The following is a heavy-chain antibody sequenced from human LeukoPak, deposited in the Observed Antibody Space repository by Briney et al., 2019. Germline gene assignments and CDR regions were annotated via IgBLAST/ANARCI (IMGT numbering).Heavy chain of an antibody. D-gene: IGHD6-13*01. V-gene: IGHV1-69*04. CDR1: GGTFSSYA. CDR3: ARDGVEQQLVFDY. CDR2: IIPILGIA. Sequence: SVKVSCKASGGTFSSYAISWVRQAPGQGLEWMGRIIPILGIANYAQKFQGRVTITADKSTSTAYMELSSLRSEDTAVYYCARDGVEQQLVFDYWGQGTLVTVSS. J-gene: IGHJ4*02.